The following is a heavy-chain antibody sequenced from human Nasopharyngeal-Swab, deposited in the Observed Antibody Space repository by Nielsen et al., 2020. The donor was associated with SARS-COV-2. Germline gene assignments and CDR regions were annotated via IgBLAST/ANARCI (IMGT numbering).Heavy chain of an antibody. CDR3: ARDNGYCSGDACYLGGWLDP. J-gene: IGHJ5*02. CDR1: GFTFSSYG. Sequence: GGSLRLSCAGSGFTFSSYGMNWVRQAPGKGLEWVAVMSNDENYKFYADSVKGRFTISRDNSKNTLYLQMNSLRAEDTAVYYCARDNGYCSGDACYLGGWLDPWGQGTLVTVSS. V-gene: IGHV3-30*03. D-gene: IGHD2-15*01. CDR2: MSNDENYK.